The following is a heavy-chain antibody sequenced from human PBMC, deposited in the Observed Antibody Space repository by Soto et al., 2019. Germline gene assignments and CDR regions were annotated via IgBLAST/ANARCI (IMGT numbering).Heavy chain of an antibody. J-gene: IGHJ3*02. CDR3: ARGVLITMIVDVDAFDI. V-gene: IGHV1-18*01. CDR1: GYTFTSYG. D-gene: IGHD3-22*01. Sequence: QVQLVQSGAEVKKPGASVKVSCKASGYTFTSYGISWVRQAPGQGPEWMGWISAYNGNTNYAQKLQGRVTMTTDTSTSTAYMELRSLRSDDTAVYYCARGVLITMIVDVDAFDIWGQGTMVTVSS. CDR2: ISAYNGNT.